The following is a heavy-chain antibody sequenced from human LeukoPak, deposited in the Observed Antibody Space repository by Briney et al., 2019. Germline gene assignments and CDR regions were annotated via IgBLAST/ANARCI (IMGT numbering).Heavy chain of an antibody. V-gene: IGHV1-69*13. CDR2: IIPIFGTA. CDR3: ARAKGKRNWFDP. J-gene: IGHJ5*02. CDR1: GGTFSSYA. Sequence: GASVKASCKASGGTFSSYAISWVRQAPGQGLEWMGGIIPIFGTANYAQKFQGRVTITADESTSTAYMELSSLRSEDTAVYYCARAKGKRNWFDPWGQGTLVTVSS.